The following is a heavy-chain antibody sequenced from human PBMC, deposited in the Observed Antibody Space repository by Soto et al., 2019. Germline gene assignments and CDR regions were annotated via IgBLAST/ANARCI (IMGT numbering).Heavy chain of an antibody. CDR2: INPNSGGT. CDR1: GYTFTGYY. CDR3: ARDLSNIVSSYYYYGMDV. Sequence: ASVKVSCKVSGYTFTGYYMHWVRQAPGQGLEWMGWINPNSGGTNYAQKFQGWVTMTRDTSISTAYMELSRLRSDDTAVYYCARDLSNIVSSYYYYGMDVWGQGTTVTVSS. J-gene: IGHJ6*02. D-gene: IGHD5-12*01. V-gene: IGHV1-2*04.